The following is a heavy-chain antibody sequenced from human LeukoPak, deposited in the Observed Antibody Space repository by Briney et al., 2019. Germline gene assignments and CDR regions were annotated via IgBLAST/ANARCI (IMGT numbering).Heavy chain of an antibody. Sequence: GGSLRLSCAASGFTFSSYAMHWVRQAPGKGLVWVSRVKSDGSSSSYADSVKGRFTISRDNARNTLYLQMNSLRAEDTAVNYCARDGFLGPVTAYLDYWGQGAPVTVSS. D-gene: IGHD2-21*02. CDR3: ARDGFLGPVTAYLDY. J-gene: IGHJ4*02. V-gene: IGHV3-74*01. CDR1: GFTFSSYA. CDR2: VKSDGSSS.